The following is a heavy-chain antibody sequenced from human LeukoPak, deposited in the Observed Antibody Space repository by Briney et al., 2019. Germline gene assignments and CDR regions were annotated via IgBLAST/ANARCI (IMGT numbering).Heavy chain of an antibody. D-gene: IGHD3-22*01. CDR3: ATAGTNYYDRDLTDHFDY. Sequence: GASVKVSCKVSGYTLTELSMHWVRQAPGKGLEWMGGFDPEDGETIYAQKFQGRVTMTEDTSTDTAYMELSSLRSEDTAVYYCATAGTNYYDRDLTDHFDYWGQGTPVTVSS. CDR2: FDPEDGET. J-gene: IGHJ4*02. CDR1: GYTLTELS. V-gene: IGHV1-24*01.